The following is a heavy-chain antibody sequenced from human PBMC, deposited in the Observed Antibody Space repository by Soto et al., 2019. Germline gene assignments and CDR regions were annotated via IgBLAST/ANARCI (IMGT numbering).Heavy chain of an antibody. CDR3: ARDRGAVVGQYFDY. V-gene: IGHV3-11*01. CDR2: ISSSGDTG. D-gene: IGHD6-19*01. Sequence: QVRLVESGGGLVKPGGSLRLSCAASGFTFSAYYMSWIRQAPGKGLEWISYISSSGDTGNYADSVMGRFTVSRDNAKNSLYLQINSLRAEDTDVYYCARDRGAVVGQYFDYWGQGTLVTVSS. CDR1: GFTFSAYY. J-gene: IGHJ4*02.